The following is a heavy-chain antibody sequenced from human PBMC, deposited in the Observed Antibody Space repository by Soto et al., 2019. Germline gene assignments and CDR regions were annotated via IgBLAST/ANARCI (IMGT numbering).Heavy chain of an antibody. J-gene: IGHJ6*02. CDR1: GYRCTTYW. V-gene: IGHV5-51*01. Sequence: XESLRVSWKASGYRCTTYWSAWVLQMPGKGLEWMGIINPGDSDIRYSPSFQGQVTISADNSISTAYLQWSSLKASDTAMYYCARNEQFYYYYYGMDVWAQRTAVTVS. D-gene: IGHD4-4*01. CDR2: INPGDSDI. CDR3: ARNEQFYYYYYGMDV.